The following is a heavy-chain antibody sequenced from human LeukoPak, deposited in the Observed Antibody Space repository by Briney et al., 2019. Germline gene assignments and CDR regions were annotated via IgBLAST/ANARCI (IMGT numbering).Heavy chain of an antibody. D-gene: IGHD6-19*01. V-gene: IGHV1-46*01. CDR1: GYTFTSYY. J-gene: IGHJ5*02. CDR3: AREGSSGWYWFDP. CDR2: INPSGGST. Sequence: ASVKVSCKASGYTFTSYYMHWVRQAPGQGLEWMGIINPSGGSTSYAQKFQGRVTMTRDTSASIVYMELSSLRSEDTAVYYCAREGSSGWYWFDPWGQGTLVTVSS.